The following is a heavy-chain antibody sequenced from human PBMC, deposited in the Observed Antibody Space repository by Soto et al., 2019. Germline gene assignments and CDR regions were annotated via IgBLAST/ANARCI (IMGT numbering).Heavy chain of an antibody. V-gene: IGHV3-15*01. CDR1: GFTFSNAW. J-gene: IGHJ4*02. CDR2: IKSKTDGGTT. CDR3: TTGSRIVLMVYAIQAFDY. Sequence: GGSLRLSCAASGFTFSNAWMSWVRQAPGKGLEWVGRIKSKTDGGTTDYAAPVKGRFTISRDDSKNTLYLQMNSLKTEDTAVYYCTTGSRIVLMVYAIQAFDYWGQGTLVTVSS. D-gene: IGHD2-8*01.